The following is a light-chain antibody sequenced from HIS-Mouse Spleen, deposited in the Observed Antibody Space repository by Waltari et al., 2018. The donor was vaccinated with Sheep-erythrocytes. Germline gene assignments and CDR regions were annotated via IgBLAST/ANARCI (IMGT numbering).Light chain of an antibody. CDR2: DDS. CDR3: SSYAGSNNWV. V-gene: IGLV3-21*02. Sequence: SYVLTQPPSVSVAPGQTARITCGGNNIGSNSVHWYQQKPGQAPVLVVYDDSDRPSGIPERFSGSNSGNTASLTVSGLQAEDEADYYCSSYAGSNNWVFGGGTKLTVL. CDR1: NIGSNS. J-gene: IGLJ3*02.